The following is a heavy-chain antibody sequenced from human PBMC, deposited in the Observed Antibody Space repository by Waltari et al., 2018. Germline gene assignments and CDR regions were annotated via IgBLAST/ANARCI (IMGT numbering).Heavy chain of an antibody. CDR2: VSGSGAAI. CDR3: AEAGLYLRDYYYDFGMGV. CDR1: GFIFDTYA. Sequence: DVQLLESGGGLIQPGGSLRLSCAASGFIFDTYAMSWVRQAPGKGLEWVSSVSGSGAAIFYTDSVKGRFTISRDNSKNTVYLQMISLRAEDTAVYYWAEAGLYLRDYYYDFGMGVWGQGPTVTVSS. V-gene: IGHV3-23*01. J-gene: IGHJ6*02. D-gene: IGHD1-26*01.